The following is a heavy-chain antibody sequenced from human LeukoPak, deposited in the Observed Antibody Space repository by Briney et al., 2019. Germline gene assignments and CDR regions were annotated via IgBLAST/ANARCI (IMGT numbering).Heavy chain of an antibody. CDR1: GFTFSSYW. J-gene: IGHJ4*02. V-gene: IGHV3-48*04. CDR2: ISSSGSTI. CDR3: AREKEAAAGQTYYFDY. Sequence: GGSLRLSCAASGFTFSSYWMSWVRQAPGKGLEWVSYISSSGSTIYYADSVKGRFTISRDNAKNSMYLQMKSLRAEDTAVYYCAREKEAAAGQTYYFDYWGQGTLVTVSS. D-gene: IGHD6-13*01.